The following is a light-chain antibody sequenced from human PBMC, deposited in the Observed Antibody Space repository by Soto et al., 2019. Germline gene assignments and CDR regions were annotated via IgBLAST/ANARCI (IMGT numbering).Light chain of an antibody. CDR3: SSYTIRDTWV. CDR1: SSDVGGYNY. Sequence: QSVLTQPASVSGSPGQSITISCTGTSSDVGGYNYVSWYQQHPGQVPKLTIYEVTNRPSGVSSRFSGSKSGNTASLTISGLQAEDEADYYCSSYTIRDTWVFGGGAKLTVL. J-gene: IGLJ3*02. V-gene: IGLV2-14*01. CDR2: EVT.